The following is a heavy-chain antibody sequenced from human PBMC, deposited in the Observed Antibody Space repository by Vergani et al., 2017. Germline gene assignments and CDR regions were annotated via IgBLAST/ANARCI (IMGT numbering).Heavy chain of an antibody. CDR2: MNPISGNT. Sequence: QVQLVQSGAEVKKPGASVKVCCKASGYTFTSDDINWVRQATGQGLEWMGWMNPISGNTGYAQNLQGRLTITRDTSVNTAYMELSSLTSEDMAVYYCVRARRTCTYDHCPRYYYDLWGQGTLVTVSS. V-gene: IGHV1-8*03. CDR3: VRARRTCTYDHCPRYYYDL. D-gene: IGHD2-8*01. CDR1: GYTFTSDD. J-gene: IGHJ4*02.